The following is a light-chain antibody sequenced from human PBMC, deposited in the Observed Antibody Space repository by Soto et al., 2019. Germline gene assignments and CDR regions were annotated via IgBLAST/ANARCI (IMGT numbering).Light chain of an antibody. CDR2: GAS. Sequence: EIVMTQSPATLSVSPGERATLSCRASQSVSSNLAWYQQKPGQAPRLLIYGASTRATGIPATFSGSGSGTQFTLTISSLQSEDFAVYYCQQYKNWPQTFGQGTKLEIK. J-gene: IGKJ2*01. CDR1: QSVSSN. CDR3: QQYKNWPQT. V-gene: IGKV3-15*01.